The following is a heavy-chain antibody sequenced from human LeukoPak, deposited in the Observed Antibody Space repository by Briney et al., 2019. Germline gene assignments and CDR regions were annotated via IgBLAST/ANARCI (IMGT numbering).Heavy chain of an antibody. CDR2: IGGSGGST. V-gene: IGHV3-23*01. CDR1: GFTFSSYA. CDR3: AKDSYGGNSPYYFDY. Sequence: GGSLRLSCAASGFTFSSYAMSWVRQAPGKGLEWVSAIGGSGGSTYYADSVKGRFTISRDNSKNTLYLQMNSLRAEDTAVYYCAKDSYGGNSPYYFDYWGQGTLVTVSS. J-gene: IGHJ4*02. D-gene: IGHD4-23*01.